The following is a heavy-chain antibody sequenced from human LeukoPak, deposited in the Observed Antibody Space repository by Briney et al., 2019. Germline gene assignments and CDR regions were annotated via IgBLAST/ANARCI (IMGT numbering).Heavy chain of an antibody. CDR2: ISAHNGNT. CDR3: ARATLLGLPAATLGSAFDI. V-gene: IGHV1-18*01. Sequence: ASVKVSCKASGYTFTSYGISWVRQAPGQGLEWMGWISAHNGNTNYAQKLQGRVTMTTDTSTSTAYMELRSLRSDDTAVYYCARATLLGLPAATLGSAFDIWGHGTMVTVSS. D-gene: IGHD2-2*01. J-gene: IGHJ3*02. CDR1: GYTFTSYG.